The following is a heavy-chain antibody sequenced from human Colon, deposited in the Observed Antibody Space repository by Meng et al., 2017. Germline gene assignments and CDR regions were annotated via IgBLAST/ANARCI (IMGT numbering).Heavy chain of an antibody. D-gene: IGHD3-9*01. J-gene: IGHJ4*02. V-gene: IGHV1-18*01. CDR1: NYTFTNYG. Sequence: ASVKVSCKASNYTFTNYGITWVRQAPGQGLEWMGWVSAYNGNTNYAPKFLGRVTMTTDTSTNTAYMELRSLRSDDSAVYYCARGRYYDILTGYYKGRHFDYWGQ. CDR2: VSAYNGNT. CDR3: ARGRYYDILTGYYKGRHFDY.